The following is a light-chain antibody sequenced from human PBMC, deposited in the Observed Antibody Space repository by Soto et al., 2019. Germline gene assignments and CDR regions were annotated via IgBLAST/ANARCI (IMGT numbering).Light chain of an antibody. V-gene: IGKV1-9*01. CDR1: QGIISY. Sequence: IRVTQSAAAVSASVGDRVTITCRASQGIISYLAWYQQKPGKAPKLLIYAASTLQSGVPSRFSGSGSGTDFTLTISSLQPEDFAPYYCPHLNSYPLPFGGGTKVAIK. J-gene: IGKJ4*01. CDR3: PHLNSYPLP. CDR2: AAS.